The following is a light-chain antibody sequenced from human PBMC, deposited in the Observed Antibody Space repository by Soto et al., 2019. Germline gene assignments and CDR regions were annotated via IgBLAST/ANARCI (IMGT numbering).Light chain of an antibody. CDR2: GAS. V-gene: IGKV3-15*01. Sequence: EIVMTQSPATLSVSPGERATLSCRASQSVSNNLAWYQKKPGQAPRLLIYGASTRATGIPARFSGSGSGTEFTLTISSLQSEDFAVYYCQQYGSSLTWTFGQGTKVEIK. CDR3: QQYGSSLTWT. J-gene: IGKJ1*01. CDR1: QSVSNN.